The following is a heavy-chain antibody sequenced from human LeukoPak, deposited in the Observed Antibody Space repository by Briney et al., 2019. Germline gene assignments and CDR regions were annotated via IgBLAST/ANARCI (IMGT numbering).Heavy chain of an antibody. CDR3: ARGVGYCSGGSCNGGGVTFVYYYYYMDV. V-gene: IGHV1-8*01. D-gene: IGHD2-15*01. J-gene: IGHJ6*03. CDR1: GYTFTSYD. CDR2: MNPNSGNT. Sequence: ASVKVSCKASGYTFTSYDINLVRQATGQGLEWMGWMNPNSGNTGYAQKFQGRVTMTRNTSISTAYMELSILRSKATAVYYYARGVGYCSGGSCNGGGVTFVYYYYYMDVWGKGTTVTVSS.